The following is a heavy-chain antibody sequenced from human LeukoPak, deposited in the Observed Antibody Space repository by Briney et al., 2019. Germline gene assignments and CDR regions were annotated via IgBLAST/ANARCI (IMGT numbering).Heavy chain of an antibody. Sequence: ASVKVSCKASGYTFTGYYMHWVRQAPGQGLEWMGIFNPSGASTSYAQKFRGRVTMTRDTSTNTVYMELSSLRSEDTAVYYCARDEGAYGMDVWGQGTTVTVSS. CDR2: FNPSGAST. J-gene: IGHJ6*02. V-gene: IGHV1-46*01. CDR3: ARDEGAYGMDV. CDR1: GYTFTGYY.